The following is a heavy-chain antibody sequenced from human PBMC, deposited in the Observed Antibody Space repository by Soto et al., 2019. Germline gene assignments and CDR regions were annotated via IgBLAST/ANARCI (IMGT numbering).Heavy chain of an antibody. CDR2: IYYSGST. CDR1: GGSISSSSYY. CDR3: ARCFNWGDLVYFDY. J-gene: IGHJ4*02. D-gene: IGHD7-27*01. Sequence: SETLSLTCTVSGGSISSSSYYWGWIRQPPGKGLEWIGSIYYSGSTYYNPSLKSRVTISVDTSKNQFSLKLSTVTAADTAVYYCARCFNWGDLVYFDYWGQGTLVTVSS. V-gene: IGHV4-39*01.